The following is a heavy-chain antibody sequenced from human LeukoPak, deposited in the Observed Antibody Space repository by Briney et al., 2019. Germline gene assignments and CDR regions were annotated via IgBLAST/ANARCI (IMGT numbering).Heavy chain of an antibody. Sequence: GGSLRLSCAASGFTFSSYAMSWVRQAPGKGLEWVSALSDSGGSTYYADSVKGRFTISRDNSKNTLYLQMNSLRAEDTAVYYCAIDPNWGTHSWGQGVLVTVSS. CDR1: GFTFSSYA. J-gene: IGHJ4*02. CDR2: LSDSGGST. D-gene: IGHD7-27*01. CDR3: AIDPNWGTHS. V-gene: IGHV3-23*01.